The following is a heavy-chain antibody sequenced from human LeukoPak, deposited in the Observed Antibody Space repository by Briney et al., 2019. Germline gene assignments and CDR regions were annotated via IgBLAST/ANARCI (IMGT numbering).Heavy chain of an antibody. D-gene: IGHD6-19*01. J-gene: IGHJ4*02. CDR3: ARGRFGYSSGWYEFDY. CDR2: FDPEDGET. CDR1: GYTLTELS. V-gene: IGHV1-24*01. Sequence: ASVKVSCKVSGYTLTELSMHWVRQAPGKGLEWMGGFDPEDGETIYAQKFQGRVTMTEDTSTDTAYMELSSLRSEDTAVYYCARGRFGYSSGWYEFDYWGQGTLVTVSS.